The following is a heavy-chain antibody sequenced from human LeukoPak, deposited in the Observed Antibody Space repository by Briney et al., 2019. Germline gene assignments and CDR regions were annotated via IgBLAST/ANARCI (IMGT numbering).Heavy chain of an antibody. CDR2: INHGGST. CDR1: GGSFSGDF. V-gene: IGHV4-34*01. J-gene: IGHJ6*03. Sequence: PSETLSLTRAVYGGSFSGDFWSWIRQSPGKGLEWIGEINHGGSTTYNPSLQSRVTMSVDTSTNQISLKMTSVTAADTAVYYCARALFKAAMVSSHGYTYYYMDVWGKGTTVTVSS. D-gene: IGHD5-18*01. CDR3: ARALFKAAMVSSHGYTYYYMDV.